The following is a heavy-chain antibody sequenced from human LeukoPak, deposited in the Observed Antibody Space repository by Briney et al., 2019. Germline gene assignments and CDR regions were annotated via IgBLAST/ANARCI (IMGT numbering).Heavy chain of an antibody. CDR3: ARHSLHYYGSGSIPQ. CDR1: GGSFSGYY. CDR2: IYYSGST. Sequence: SETLSLTCAVYGGSFSGYYWGWIRQPPGKGLEWIGSIYYSGSTYYNPSLKSRVTISVDTSKNQFSLKLSSVTAADTAVYYCARHSLHYYGSGSIPQWGQGTLVTVSS. D-gene: IGHD3-10*01. V-gene: IGHV4-39*01. J-gene: IGHJ4*02.